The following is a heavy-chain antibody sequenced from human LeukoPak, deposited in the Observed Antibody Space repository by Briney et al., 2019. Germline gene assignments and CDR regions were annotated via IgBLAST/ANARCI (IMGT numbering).Heavy chain of an antibody. CDR3: XRGQQLVPPNYYYYYYMDV. V-gene: IGHV1-69*13. CDR1: GSTFSSYA. D-gene: IGHD6-13*01. J-gene: IGHJ6*03. Sequence: SVKVSCKASGSTFSSYAIIWVRQAPGQGLDWMGGIIPIFGTANYAQKFQGRVTITADESTSTAYMELSSLRSEDTAVYYCXRGQQLVPPNYYYYYYMDVWGKGTTVSVSS. CDR2: IIPIFGTA.